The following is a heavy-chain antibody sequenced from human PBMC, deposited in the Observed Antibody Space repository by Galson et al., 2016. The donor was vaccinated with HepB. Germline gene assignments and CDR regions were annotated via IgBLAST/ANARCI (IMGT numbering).Heavy chain of an antibody. CDR2: ISGDGSK. V-gene: IGHV3-23*01. D-gene: IGHD2-2*01. CDR1: GFTFSSYA. CDR3: AKQRGHPVSTYYFDY. Sequence: SLRLSCAASGFTFSSYAVSWVRQAPGKGLEWVSAISGDGSKYYADSVQGRFTISRDNSKNTLYLKMNSLRVEDTAVYYPAKQRGHPVSTYYFDYWGQGTLVTVSS. J-gene: IGHJ4*02.